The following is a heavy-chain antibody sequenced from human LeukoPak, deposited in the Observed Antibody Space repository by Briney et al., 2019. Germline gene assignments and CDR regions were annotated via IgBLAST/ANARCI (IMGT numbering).Heavy chain of an antibody. J-gene: IGHJ3*02. CDR1: GYGFNTYW. Sequence: GESLRISCKGSGYGFNTYWINWVRPMPGKGLEWTGTIDPSNSYSNYSPSFQGHVTISADKSISTAYLQWSSLKASDTAVYYCARHVTTASAARGFDIWGQGTMVTVSS. CDR3: ARHVTTASAARGFDI. V-gene: IGHV5-10-1*01. D-gene: IGHD1-14*01. CDR2: IDPSNSYS.